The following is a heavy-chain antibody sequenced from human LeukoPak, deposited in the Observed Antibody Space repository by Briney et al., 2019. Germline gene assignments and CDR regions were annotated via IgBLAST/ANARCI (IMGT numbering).Heavy chain of an antibody. CDR3: TTEVEGYSCGSTDY. CDR1: GFTFSNAW. D-gene: IGHD5-18*01. CDR2: IKSKTDGGTT. Sequence: GGSLRLSCAASGFTFSNAWMSWVRQAPGKGLEWVGRIKSKTDGGTTDYAAPVKGRFTISRDDSKNTLYLQMNSLKTEDTAVYYCTTEVEGYSCGSTDYWGQGTLVTVSS. V-gene: IGHV3-15*01. J-gene: IGHJ4*02.